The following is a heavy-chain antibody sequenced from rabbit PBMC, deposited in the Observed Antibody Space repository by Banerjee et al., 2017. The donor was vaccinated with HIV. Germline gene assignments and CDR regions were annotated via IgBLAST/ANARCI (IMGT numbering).Heavy chain of an antibody. CDR1: GFSFSSVYW. CDR3: ARDFDF. CDR2: IYGGSSGST. Sequence: QSLEESGGGLVKPGASLTLTCTASGFSFSSVYWIYWVRQAPGKGLEWIGTIYGGSSGSTYYASWAKGRFTISKTSSTTVTLQMTSLTAADTATYFCARDFDFWGQGTLVTVS. D-gene: IGHD2-1*01. J-gene: IGHJ3*01. V-gene: IGHV1S40*01.